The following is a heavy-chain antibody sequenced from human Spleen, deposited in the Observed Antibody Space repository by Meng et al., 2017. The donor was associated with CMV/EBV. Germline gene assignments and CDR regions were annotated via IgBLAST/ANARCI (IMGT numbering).Heavy chain of an antibody. V-gene: IGHV3-7*01. CDR3: ARGSRDSSSVVDY. Sequence: GESLKISCAASGFSFSRSWMNWVRQAPGKGLEWVANIAQDGSEKYYVDSVKGRFTISRDNAKNSLYLQMNSLRAEDTAVYYCARGSRDSSSVVDYWGQGTLVTVSS. D-gene: IGHD6-6*01. CDR2: IAQDGSEK. CDR1: GFSFSRSW. J-gene: IGHJ4*02.